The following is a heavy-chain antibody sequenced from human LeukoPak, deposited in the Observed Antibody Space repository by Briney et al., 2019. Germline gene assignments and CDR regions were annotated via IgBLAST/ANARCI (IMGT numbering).Heavy chain of an antibody. CDR2: IYYSGST. CDR1: GGSISSYY. CDR3: ARDREDAFDI. Sequence: SETLSLTCTVSGGSISSYYWSWIRQPPGKGLEWIGYIYYSGSTNYNPSLKSRVTISVDTSKNQFSLKLSSVTAADTAVYYCARDREDAFDIWDQGTMVTVSS. V-gene: IGHV4-59*01. J-gene: IGHJ3*02. D-gene: IGHD1-26*01.